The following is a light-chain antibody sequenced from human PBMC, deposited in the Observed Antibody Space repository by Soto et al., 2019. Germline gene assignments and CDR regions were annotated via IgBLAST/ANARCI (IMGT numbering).Light chain of an antibody. CDR3: QSYDSSLSGSNVV. Sequence: QSVLTQPPSVSGAPGQRVTISCTGSSSNIGAGYDVHWYQQVSGTAPKLLIYVNSNRPSGVPDRFSGSKSGTSASLAITGLQAEDEADYYCQSYDSSLSGSNVVFGGGTQLTVL. CDR1: SSNIGAGYD. V-gene: IGLV1-40*01. J-gene: IGLJ2*01. CDR2: VNS.